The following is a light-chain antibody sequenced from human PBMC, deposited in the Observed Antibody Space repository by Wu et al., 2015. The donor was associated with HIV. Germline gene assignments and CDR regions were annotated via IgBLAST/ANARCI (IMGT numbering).Light chain of an antibody. Sequence: EIVLTQSPDTLYLSPGERATLSCRATQSVNTYLAWYQQKPGQAPRLLIYGASTRATGIPARFSGSGSGTDFTFTISSLQSEDFALYYCQQYNNWPRTFGQGTKVEIK. CDR2: GAS. CDR1: QSVNTY. CDR3: QQYNNWPRT. V-gene: IGKV3-15*01. J-gene: IGKJ1*01.